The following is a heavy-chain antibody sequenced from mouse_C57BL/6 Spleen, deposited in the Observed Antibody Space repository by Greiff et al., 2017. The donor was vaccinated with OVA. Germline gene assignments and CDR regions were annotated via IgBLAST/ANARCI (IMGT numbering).Heavy chain of an antibody. CDR2: IHPNSGST. CDR3: ARKITTVAPAWFAY. CDR1: GYTFTSYW. J-gene: IGHJ3*01. Sequence: QVQLQQPGAELVKPGASVKLSCKASGYTFTSYWMHWVKQRPGQGLEWIGMIHPNSGSTNYNEKFKSKATLTVDKSSSTAYMQLSSLTSEDSAVYYCARKITTVAPAWFAYWGQGTLVTVSA. V-gene: IGHV1-64*01. D-gene: IGHD1-1*01.